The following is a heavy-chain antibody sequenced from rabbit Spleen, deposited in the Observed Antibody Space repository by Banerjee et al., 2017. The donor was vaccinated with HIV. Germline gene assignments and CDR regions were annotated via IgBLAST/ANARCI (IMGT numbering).Heavy chain of an antibody. CDR1: GFSFSSSGY. J-gene: IGHJ6*01. Sequence: QSLEESGGDLVKPGASLTLTCTASGFSFSSSGYMCWVRQAPGEGLEWITCIDSGSSGFSYFASWAKGRFTISKTSSTTVTLQMTSLTAADTATYFCARDSGSSFSSYGMDLWGPGTLVTVS. CDR3: ARDSGSSFSSYGMDL. V-gene: IGHV1S40*01. CDR2: IDSGSSGFS. D-gene: IGHD8-1*01.